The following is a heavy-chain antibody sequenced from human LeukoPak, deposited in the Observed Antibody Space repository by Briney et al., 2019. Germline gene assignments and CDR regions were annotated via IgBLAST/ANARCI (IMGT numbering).Heavy chain of an antibody. CDR1: GFTFSSYS. D-gene: IGHD2-21*02. V-gene: IGHV3-21*01. Sequence: PGGSLRLSCAASGFTFSSYSMNWVRQAPGKGLEWVSSISSSSSYIYYADSVKGRFTISRDNAKNSLYLQMNSLRAEDTAVYYCARDLAYCGGDCYSPGGYFDYWGQGTLVTVSS. CDR3: ARDLAYCGGDCYSPGGYFDY. J-gene: IGHJ4*02. CDR2: ISSSSSYI.